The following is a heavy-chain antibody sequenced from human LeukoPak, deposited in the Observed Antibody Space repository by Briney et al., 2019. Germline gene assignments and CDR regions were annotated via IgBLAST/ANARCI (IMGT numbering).Heavy chain of an antibody. CDR1: GFDLSDYW. CDR3: ARPHVDTVLNWFDS. V-gene: IGHV3-74*01. J-gene: IGHJ5*01. CDR2: INPDGSST. D-gene: IGHD5-18*01. Sequence: PGGSLRLSCTASGFDLSDYWMHWVRQVPGKGLLWVSRINPDGSSTSYGDSVEGRFIISRDNAKKTLYLQMNSLRAEDTAVYYCARPHVDTVLNWFDSWGQGTHVTVSS.